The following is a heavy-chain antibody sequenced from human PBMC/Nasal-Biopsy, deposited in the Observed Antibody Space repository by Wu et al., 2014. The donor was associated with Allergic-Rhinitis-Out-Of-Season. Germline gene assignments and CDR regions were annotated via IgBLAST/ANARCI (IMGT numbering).Heavy chain of an antibody. V-gene: IGHV3-33*08. CDR3: ARGLGSSPGLDH. CDR1: GFTLSSYG. Sequence: RLSCAASGFTLSSYGMHWVRQAPGKGLQWVAVIWFDGSNKYYADSVKGRFTISRDNSKNTLSLQMNSLRAEDTAVYYCARGLGSSPGLDHWGQGTLVTVSS. CDR2: IWFDGSNK. D-gene: IGHD1-26*01. J-gene: IGHJ4*02.